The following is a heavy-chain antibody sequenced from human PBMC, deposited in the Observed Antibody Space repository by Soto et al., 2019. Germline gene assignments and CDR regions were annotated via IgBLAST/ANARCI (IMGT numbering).Heavy chain of an antibody. D-gene: IGHD4-17*01. V-gene: IGHV1-18*01. Sequence: ASVKVSCKTSGYMFTSYCFSWVRQAPGQGLEWMGRINAYNGDTNYAQKVKGRVTMTTDTSTSTAYMELRSLRSDDTAVYYCARGLGCVDYGDYCYFDYWGQGTLVNVSS. CDR1: GYMFTSYC. CDR3: ARGLGCVDYGDYCYFDY. J-gene: IGHJ4*02. CDR2: INAYNGDT.